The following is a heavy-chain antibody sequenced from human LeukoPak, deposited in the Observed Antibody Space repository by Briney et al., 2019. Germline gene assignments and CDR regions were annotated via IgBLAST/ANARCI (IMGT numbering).Heavy chain of an antibody. CDR3: ARGAGGSGCHLKTWFDP. CDR1: GFTFDDYG. CDR2: INWNGGST. V-gene: IGHV3-20*01. D-gene: IGHD3-10*01. J-gene: IGHJ5*02. Sequence: GGSLRLSCAASGFTFDDYGMSWVRQAPGKGLEWVSGINWNGGSTGYADSVKGRFTISRDNAKNSLYLQMNSLRAEDTALYHCARGAGGSGCHLKTWFDPWGQGTLVTVSS.